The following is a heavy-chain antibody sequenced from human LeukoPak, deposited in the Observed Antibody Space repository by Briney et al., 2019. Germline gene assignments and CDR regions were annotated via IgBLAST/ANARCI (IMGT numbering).Heavy chain of an antibody. D-gene: IGHD2-2*01. J-gene: IGHJ6*02. CDR2: INHSGST. CDR3: ARGYCSSTSCYPSNYYYYYGMDV. Sequence: SETLSLTCVVYGGSFSGYYWSWIRQPPGKGLEWIGEINHSGSTNYNPSLKSRVTIPVDTSKNQFSLKLSSVTAADTAVYYCARGYCSSTSCYPSNYYYYYGMDVWGQGTTVTVSS. V-gene: IGHV4-34*01. CDR1: GGSFSGYY.